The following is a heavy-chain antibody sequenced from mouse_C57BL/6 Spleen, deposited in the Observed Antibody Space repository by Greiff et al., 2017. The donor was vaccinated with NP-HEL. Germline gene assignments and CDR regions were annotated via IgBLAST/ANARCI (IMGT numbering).Heavy chain of an antibody. J-gene: IGHJ2*01. CDR3: ARRDSNYDY. D-gene: IGHD2-5*01. CDR1: GYTFTSYW. CDR2: IDPSDSYT. Sequence: VQLQQPGAELVMPGASVKLSCKASGYTFTSYWMHWVKQRPGQGLEWIGEIDPSDSYTNYNQKFKGKSTLTVDNSSSTAYMQLSSLTSEDSAVYYCARRDSNYDYWGKGTTLTVSS. V-gene: IGHV1-69*01.